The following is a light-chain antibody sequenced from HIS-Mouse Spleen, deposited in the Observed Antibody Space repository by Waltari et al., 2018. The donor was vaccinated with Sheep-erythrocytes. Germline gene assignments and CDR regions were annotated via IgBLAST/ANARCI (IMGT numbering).Light chain of an antibody. Sequence: AIPKTQSTHPFSASTGDRVTITLRSSQCISSYLAWYQKKPGKDPKLLIYAASTWQSGVPSRFSGSGSGTDFTLSVSCLQSEDFATYYCQQYYSYPPTFGQGTKVEIK. CDR2: AAS. CDR3: QQYYSYPPT. V-gene: IGKV1-8*01. J-gene: IGKJ1*01. CDR1: QCISSY.